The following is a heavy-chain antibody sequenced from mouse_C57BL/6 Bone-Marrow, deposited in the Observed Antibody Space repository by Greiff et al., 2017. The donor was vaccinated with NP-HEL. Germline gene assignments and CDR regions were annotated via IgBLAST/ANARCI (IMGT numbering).Heavy chain of an antibody. CDR1: GYTFTSYW. D-gene: IGHD2-5*01. CDR3: ARAYSSNYYFDY. V-gene: IGHV1-64*01. CDR2: IHPNSGST. Sequence: QVQLQQPGAELVKPGASVKLSCKASGYTFTSYWMHWVKQRPGQGLEWIGMIHPNSGSTNYNEKFKSKATLTVDKSSSTAYMQLSSLTSEDSAVYYCARAYSSNYYFDYWGQGTTLTVSS. J-gene: IGHJ2*01.